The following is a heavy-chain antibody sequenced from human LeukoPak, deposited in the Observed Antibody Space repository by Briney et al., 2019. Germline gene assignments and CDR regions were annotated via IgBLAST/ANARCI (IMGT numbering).Heavy chain of an antibody. CDR2: MNPNSGNT. D-gene: IGHD2-2*01. CDR1: GYTFTSYD. Sequence: ASVKVSCKASGYTFTSYDINWVRQATGQGLEWMGWMNPNSGNTGYAQKFQGRVTMTRNTSISTAYMELSSLRSEDTAVYYCARGRCSSTSCYGRGGDYRGQGTLVTVSS. J-gene: IGHJ4*02. CDR3: ARGRCSSTSCYGRGGDY. V-gene: IGHV1-8*01.